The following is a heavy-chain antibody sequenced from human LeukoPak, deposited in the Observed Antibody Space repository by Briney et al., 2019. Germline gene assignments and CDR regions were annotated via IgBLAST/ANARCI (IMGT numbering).Heavy chain of an antibody. CDR1: GYTFTSYG. Sequence: ASVKVSCKASGYTFTSYGISWVRQAPGQGLEWMGWISAYNGNTNYAQKLQGRVTMTTDTSTSTAYMELRSLRSDDTAVYYCAKDTVVVADFLYYYYMDVWGKGTTVTISS. CDR2: ISAYNGNT. J-gene: IGHJ6*03. V-gene: IGHV1-18*01. D-gene: IGHD2-21*01. CDR3: AKDTVVVADFLYYYYMDV.